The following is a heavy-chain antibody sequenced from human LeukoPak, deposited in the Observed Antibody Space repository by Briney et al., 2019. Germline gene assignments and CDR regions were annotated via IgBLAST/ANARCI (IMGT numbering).Heavy chain of an antibody. CDR2: IYHSGST. CDR1: GYSISSGYF. Sequence: SETLSLTCTVSGYSISSGYFWGWIRQPPGKGLEWIASIYHSGSTYYSPSLESRVTISVDTSKNQFSLNLSSVTAADTAVYYCAREDYYDSSGYYLDYWGQGTLVTVSS. D-gene: IGHD3-22*01. CDR3: AREDYYDSSGYYLDY. V-gene: IGHV4-38-2*02. J-gene: IGHJ4*02.